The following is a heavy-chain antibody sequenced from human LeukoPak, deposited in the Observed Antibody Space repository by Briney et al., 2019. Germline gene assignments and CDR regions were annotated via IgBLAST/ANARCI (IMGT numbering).Heavy chain of an antibody. D-gene: IGHD3-22*01. CDR3: ARGPLYYDSSGYQWVN. CDR2: ISAYNGNT. Sequence: VASVKVSCKASGYTFTCYGISWVRQAPGQGLEWMGWISAYNGNTNYAQKLQGRVTMTTDTSTSTVYMELSSLRSEDTAVYYCARGPLYYDSSGYQWVNWGQGTLVTVSS. J-gene: IGHJ4*02. V-gene: IGHV1-18*01. CDR1: GYTFTCYG.